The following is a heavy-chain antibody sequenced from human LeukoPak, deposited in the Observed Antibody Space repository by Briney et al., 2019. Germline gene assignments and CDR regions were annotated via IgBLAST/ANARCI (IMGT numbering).Heavy chain of an antibody. CDR3: AREYVAGTDLFGY. Sequence: GGALRLSCAASGFIFGSHGMHWVRQAPGKGLGWVSRAKRDVSSTTYADSVKGRFTISRGNARDTLYLQMNSMRGEDTAVYYCAREYVAGTDLFGYWGQGTLVTVSS. J-gene: IGHJ4*02. D-gene: IGHD1-1*01. V-gene: IGHV3-74*01. CDR1: GFIFGSHG. CDR2: AKRDVSST.